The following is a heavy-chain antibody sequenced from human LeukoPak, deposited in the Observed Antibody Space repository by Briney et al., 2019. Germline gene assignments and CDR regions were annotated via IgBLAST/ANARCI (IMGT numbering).Heavy chain of an antibody. J-gene: IGHJ3*01. CDR2: ISNSDDTR. CDR3: VRGYYSNSFDF. Sequence: GGSLRLSCAASGYTFTSYSMSWVRQAPGKGLEWVSFISNSDDTRYYADSVRGRFTISRDDAKNSLYLQMSSLRDGDTAVYYCVRGYYSNSFDFWGQGTVVTVSS. D-gene: IGHD2/OR15-2a*01. V-gene: IGHV3-48*02. CDR1: GYTFTSYS.